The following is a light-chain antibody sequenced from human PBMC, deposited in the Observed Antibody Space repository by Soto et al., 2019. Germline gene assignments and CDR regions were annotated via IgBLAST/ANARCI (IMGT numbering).Light chain of an antibody. J-gene: IGLJ1*01. CDR1: SSDVGGYNY. CDR3: SSYAGSSNV. CDR2: EVN. Sequence: QSALTQPPSASGSPGQSVAIFCTGTSSDVGGYNYVSWYQQHPGKAPKLMIYEVNKRPSGFPDRFSGSKSGNTASLTVSGLQAEDEADYYCSSYAGSSNVFGTGTKVTVL. V-gene: IGLV2-8*01.